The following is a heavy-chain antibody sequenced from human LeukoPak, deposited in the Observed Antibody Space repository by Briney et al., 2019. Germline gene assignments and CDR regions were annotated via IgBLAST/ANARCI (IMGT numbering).Heavy chain of an antibody. CDR1: GFTFSSYA. Sequence: PGGSLRLSCAASGFTFSSYAVSWVRQAPGKGLEWVSAISGSGGSTYYADSVKGRFTISRDNSKNTLYLQMNSLRAEDTAVYYCAKDTLYCSSTSCVWGKGTTVTVSS. J-gene: IGHJ6*04. V-gene: IGHV3-23*01. CDR3: AKDTLYCSSTSCV. D-gene: IGHD2-2*01. CDR2: ISGSGGST.